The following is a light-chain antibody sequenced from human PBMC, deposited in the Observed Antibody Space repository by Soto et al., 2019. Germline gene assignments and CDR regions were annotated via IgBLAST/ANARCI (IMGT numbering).Light chain of an antibody. J-gene: IGKJ4*01. V-gene: IGKV3-15*01. CDR3: QQHGTSPELT. CDR1: QSVSTN. CDR2: GAS. Sequence: EIVMTQSPATLSVSPGERATLSCRASQSVSTNLAWYHQKPGQAPRLLIYGASTRATGIPARFSGSGSGTEFTLTISSLQSEDFAVYYCQQHGTSPELTFGGGTRVEIK.